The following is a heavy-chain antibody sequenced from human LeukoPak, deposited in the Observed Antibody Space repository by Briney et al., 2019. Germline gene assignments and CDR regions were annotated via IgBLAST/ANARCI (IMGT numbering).Heavy chain of an antibody. CDR1: GGSFSGYY. CDR3: ARGDLRLRYFCL. CDR2: INHSGST. Sequence: ASETLSLTCAAYGGSFSGYYWSWIRQPPGKGLEWIGEINHSGSTNYNPSLKSRVTISVDTSKNQFSMKLSSVTAADTAVYYCARGDLRLRYFCLWGQGSLVTVSS. V-gene: IGHV4-34*01. J-gene: IGHJ4*02. D-gene: IGHD3-9*01.